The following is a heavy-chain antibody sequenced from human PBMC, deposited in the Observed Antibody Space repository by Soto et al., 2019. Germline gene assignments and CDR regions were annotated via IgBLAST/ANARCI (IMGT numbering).Heavy chain of an antibody. CDR3: ARGGHVVVVTAALDY. Sequence: QVQLMQSGAEVKKPGASVKVSCKAAGDTFTEYYIHWLRQAPGQGLGWMGTVNPSGGHTTYAQHFMGRVTMTRDTSTSTLYMELTSLTSEDKAVYYCARGGHVVVVTAALDYWGQGTLVTVSS. CDR1: GDTFTEYY. CDR2: VNPSGGHT. V-gene: IGHV1-46*01. D-gene: IGHD2-21*02. J-gene: IGHJ4*02.